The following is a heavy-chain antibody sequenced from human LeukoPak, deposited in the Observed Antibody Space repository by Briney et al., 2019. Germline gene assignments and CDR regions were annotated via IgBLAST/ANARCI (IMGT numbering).Heavy chain of an antibody. V-gene: IGHV3-23*01. CDR1: GFPFSSYA. CDR2: ISGSGGST. J-gene: IGHJ6*02. Sequence: GGSLRLSCAGSGFPFSSYAMSWVRQAPGKGLEWVSAISGSGGSTYYADSVKGRFTISRDNSKNTLYLQMNSLRAEDTAVYYCAKTLRPDYYYGMDVWGQGTTVTVSS. CDR3: AKTLRPDYYYGMDV.